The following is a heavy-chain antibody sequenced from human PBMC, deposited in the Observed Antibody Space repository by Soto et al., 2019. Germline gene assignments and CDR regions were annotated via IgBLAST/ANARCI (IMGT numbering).Heavy chain of an antibody. J-gene: IGHJ6*02. CDR1: GGSISSGGYY. CDR3: ARDRSAVTNDYGMDV. V-gene: IGHV4-31*03. Sequence: SETLSLTCTVSGGSISSGGYYWSWIRQHPGKGLEWIGYIYYSGSTYYNPSLKSRVTISVDTSKNQFSLKLSSVTAADTAVYYCARDRSAVTNDYGMDVWGQGTTVTVSS. D-gene: IGHD4-4*01. CDR2: IYYSGST.